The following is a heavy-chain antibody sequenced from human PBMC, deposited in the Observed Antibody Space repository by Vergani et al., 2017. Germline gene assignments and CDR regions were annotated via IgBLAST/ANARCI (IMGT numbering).Heavy chain of an antibody. Sequence: QVQLVESGGGVVQPGRSLRLSCAASGFTFSSYGMHWVRQAPGKGLEWVAVIWYDGSNKYYADSVKGRFTISRDNSKNTLYLQMNSLRAEDTAVYYCAKDLPYYDFWSGYYPNYYYYGMDVWGQGTTVTVSS. CDR3: AKDLPYYDFWSGYYPNYYYYGMDV. CDR2: IWYDGSNK. V-gene: IGHV3-33*06. D-gene: IGHD3-3*01. J-gene: IGHJ6*02. CDR1: GFTFSSYG.